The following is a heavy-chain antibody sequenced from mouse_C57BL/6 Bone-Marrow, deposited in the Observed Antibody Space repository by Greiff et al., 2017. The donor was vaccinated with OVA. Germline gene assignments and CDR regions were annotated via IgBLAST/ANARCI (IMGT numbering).Heavy chain of an antibody. CDR3: AIAYYSNYVYYFDY. CDR1: GYTFTSYW. J-gene: IGHJ2*01. D-gene: IGHD2-5*01. Sequence: QVQLQQPGAELVKPGASVKMSCKASGYTFTSYWITWVKQRPGQGLEWIGYIYPGSGSTNYNEKFKSKATLTVDTSSSTAYMQLSSLTSEDSAVYYCAIAYYSNYVYYFDYWGQGTTLTVSS. V-gene: IGHV1-55*01. CDR2: IYPGSGST.